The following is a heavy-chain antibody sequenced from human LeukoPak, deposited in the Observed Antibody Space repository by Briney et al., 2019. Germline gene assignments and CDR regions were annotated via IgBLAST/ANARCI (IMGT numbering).Heavy chain of an antibody. CDR2: ISGSGGST. V-gene: IGHV3-23*01. CDR3: ARDGALATVTPPFGY. CDR1: GFTFSSYA. J-gene: IGHJ4*02. D-gene: IGHD5-12*01. Sequence: PGGSLRLSCAASGFTFSSYAMSWVRQAPGKGLEWVSAISGSGGSTYYADSVKGRFTISRDNSKNTLYLQMNSLRAEDTAVYYCARDGALATVTPPFGYWGQATLVTVPS.